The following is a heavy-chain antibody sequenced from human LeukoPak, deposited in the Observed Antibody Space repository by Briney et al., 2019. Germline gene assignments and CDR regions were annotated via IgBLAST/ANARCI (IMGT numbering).Heavy chain of an antibody. CDR2: IIPIFGTA. CDR1: GGTFSSYA. D-gene: IGHD4-17*01. J-gene: IGHJ6*02. Sequence: ASVKVCCKASGGTFSSYAISWVRQAHGQGLEWMGGIIPIFGTANYAQKLHGRVTITADESTSTAYIELSSLRSEDTAVYYCARGDPTTVTTFISYSYYGMDVWGQGTTVTVSS. CDR3: ARGDPTTVTTFISYSYYGMDV. V-gene: IGHV1-69*13.